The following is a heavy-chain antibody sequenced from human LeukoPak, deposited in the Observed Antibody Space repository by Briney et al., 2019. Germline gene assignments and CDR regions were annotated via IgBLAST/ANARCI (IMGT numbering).Heavy chain of an antibody. Sequence: SETLSLTCTVSGDSIRNSRYSWGWIRQSPRKGQEWIGSLDYSGSTYYNPSLKSRVTISVDTSKNQFSLRLSSETAADTAVYYCARREALASPFDFWGQGTLVTVSS. J-gene: IGHJ4*02. V-gene: IGHV4-39*01. D-gene: IGHD6-19*01. CDR2: LDYSGST. CDR3: ARREALASPFDF. CDR1: GDSIRNSRYS.